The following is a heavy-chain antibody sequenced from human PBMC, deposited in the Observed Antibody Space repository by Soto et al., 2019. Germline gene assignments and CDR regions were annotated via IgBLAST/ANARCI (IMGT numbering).Heavy chain of an antibody. Sequence: GASVKVSCXASGYTFTSYYMHWVRQAPGQGLEWMGIINPSGGSTSYAQKFQGRVTMTRDTSTSTVYMELSSLRSEDTAVYYCARWDSSGYYLTNWFDPWGQGTLVTVSS. CDR2: INPSGGST. D-gene: IGHD3-22*01. J-gene: IGHJ5*02. CDR3: ARWDSSGYYLTNWFDP. V-gene: IGHV1-46*01. CDR1: GYTFTSYY.